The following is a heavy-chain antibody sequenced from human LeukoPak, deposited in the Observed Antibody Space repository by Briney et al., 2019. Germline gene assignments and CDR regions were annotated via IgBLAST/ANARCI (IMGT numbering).Heavy chain of an antibody. CDR1: GFTFSSYA. CDR3: ARGIYSSSWYFLDY. D-gene: IGHD6-13*01. J-gene: IGHJ4*02. CDR2: ISDSGGST. Sequence: GGSLRLSCAAPGFTFSSYAVSWVRQAPGKGLEWVSAISDSGGSTYYADSVKGRFTISRDNSKNTLYLQMNSLRAEDTAVYYCARGIYSSSWYFLDYWGQGTLVTVSS. V-gene: IGHV3-23*01.